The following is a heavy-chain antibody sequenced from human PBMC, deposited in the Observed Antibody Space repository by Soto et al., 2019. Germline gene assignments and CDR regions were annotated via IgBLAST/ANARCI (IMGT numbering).Heavy chain of an antibody. CDR2: VSGTGRTT. CDR1: GFTFSHYA. V-gene: IGHV3-23*01. Sequence: EVQLLESGGGLVQPGGSLRLSCAASGFTFSHYAMSWVRQAPGKGLEWVSVVSGTGRTTYYADSVKGRFTISRDNSKSTLYLQLNSLRAEDTAVYSCARVLATYQSYYYAMGVWGQGTTVTVSS. CDR3: ARVLATYQSYYYAMGV. J-gene: IGHJ6*02. D-gene: IGHD5-12*01.